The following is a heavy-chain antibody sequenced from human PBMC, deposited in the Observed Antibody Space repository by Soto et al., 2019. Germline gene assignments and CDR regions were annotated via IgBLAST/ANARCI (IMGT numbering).Heavy chain of an antibody. J-gene: IGHJ3*02. CDR2: IYSGGST. V-gene: IGHV3-53*01. CDR3: ARSKYYDFWSGYSLAFVI. Sequence: EVQLVESGGGLIQPGGSLRLSCAASGFTVSSNYMSWVRQAPGKGLEWVSVIYSGGSTYYADSVKGRFTISRDNSKNTLYLQMTSLRAEDTSVYYCARSKYYDFWSGYSLAFVIWGQGTMVTVSS. CDR1: GFTVSSNY. D-gene: IGHD3-3*01.